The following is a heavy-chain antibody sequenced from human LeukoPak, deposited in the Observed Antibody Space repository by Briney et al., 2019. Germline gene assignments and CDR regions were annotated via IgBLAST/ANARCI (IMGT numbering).Heavy chain of an antibody. V-gene: IGHV3-30*18. CDR3: AKDAYSAYGSFDF. J-gene: IGHJ4*02. CDR1: GFTFNSYG. CDR2: ISYDGNNE. Sequence: PGGSLRLSCAASGFTFNSYGMHWVRQAPGKGLEWVAVISYDGNNEYYADSAKGRFTISRDNSKNTLYLQMNNLRAEDTAVYYCAKDAYSAYGSFDFWGQGTLVSVSS. D-gene: IGHD5-12*01.